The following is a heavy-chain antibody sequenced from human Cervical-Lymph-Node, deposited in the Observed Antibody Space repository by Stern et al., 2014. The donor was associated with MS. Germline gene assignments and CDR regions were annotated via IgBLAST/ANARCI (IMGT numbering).Heavy chain of an antibody. CDR1: GD. D-gene: IGHD3-10*01. J-gene: IGHJ5*02. V-gene: IGHV1-69*14. CDR2: IIRPVGTA. CDR3: ARGAGDNWFDP. Sequence: QDQLVQSGAVVKKPGSSVRVSCKASGDISWLRQAPGQGLEWMGGIIRPVGTAHYTQRFQGRLTITADRSTNTTYMELTTLRSDDTAIYYCARGAGDNWFDPWGQGTLVSVSS.